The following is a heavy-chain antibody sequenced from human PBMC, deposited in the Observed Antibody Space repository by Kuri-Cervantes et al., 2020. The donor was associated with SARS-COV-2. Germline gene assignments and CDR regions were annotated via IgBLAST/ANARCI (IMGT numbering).Heavy chain of an antibody. V-gene: IGHV3-30*04. CDR1: GFTFSSYA. CDR2: ISYDGKNK. J-gene: IGHJ6*02. CDR3: ARDSYTRGYTTYDGYYYYTGIDV. Sequence: GESLKISCAASGFTFSSYAMHWVRQAPGKGLEWVAVISYDGKNKNYAHSVKGRFTISRDDAKNTLYLQVYSLRAEDTAVYYCARDSYTRGYTTYDGYYYYTGIDVWGQGTAVTVSS. D-gene: IGHD5-12*01.